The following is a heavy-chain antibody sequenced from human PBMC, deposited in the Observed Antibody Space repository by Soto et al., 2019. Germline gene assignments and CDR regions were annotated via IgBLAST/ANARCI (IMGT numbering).Heavy chain of an antibody. CDR2: INHSGST. D-gene: IGHD3-10*01. J-gene: IGHJ6*03. V-gene: IGHV4-34*01. CDR1: GGSFSGYY. CDR3: ARGGLLWFGELLVAKRDYYYYYMDV. Sequence: SETLSLTCAVYGGSFSGYYWSWIRQPPGKGLEWIGEINHSGSTNYNPSLKSRVTISVDTSKNQFSLKLSSVTAADTAVYYCARGGLLWFGELLVAKRDYYYYYMDVWGKGTTVTVSS.